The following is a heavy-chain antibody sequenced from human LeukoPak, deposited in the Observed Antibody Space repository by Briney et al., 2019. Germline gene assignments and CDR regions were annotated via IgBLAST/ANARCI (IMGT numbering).Heavy chain of an antibody. CDR2: INPSGGNT. Sequence: ASVKVSCKAFGYTFSTYYIHWVRQAPGQGLEWMGIINPSGGNTIYAQKFQGRVTMTRDTSTSTAYMELSSLRSDDTAVYYCARDLVGSYAPFDYWGQGTLVIVSS. CDR3: ARDLVGSYAPFDY. CDR1: GYTFSTYY. D-gene: IGHD1-26*01. J-gene: IGHJ4*02. V-gene: IGHV1-46*01.